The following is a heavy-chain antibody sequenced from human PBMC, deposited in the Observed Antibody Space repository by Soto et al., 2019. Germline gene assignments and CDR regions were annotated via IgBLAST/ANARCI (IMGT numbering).Heavy chain of an antibody. CDR2: IWYDGSNK. D-gene: IGHD3-10*01. CDR1: GFTFSSYG. J-gene: IGHJ4*02. Sequence: GGSLRLSCAASGFTFSSYGMHWVRQAPGKGLEWVAVIWYDGSNKYYADSVKGRFTISRDNSKNTLFLQMNSLRAEDTAVYYCASEVSGVDLDYWGQGTLVTVSS. V-gene: IGHV3-33*01. CDR3: ASEVSGVDLDY.